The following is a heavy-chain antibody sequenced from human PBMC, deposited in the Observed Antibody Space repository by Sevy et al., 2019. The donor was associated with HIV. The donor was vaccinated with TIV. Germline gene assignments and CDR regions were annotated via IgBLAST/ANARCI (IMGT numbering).Heavy chain of an antibody. V-gene: IGHV1-69*13. CDR2: IIPTLGTE. CDR1: GGTFSSYA. Sequence: ASVKVSCKASGGTFSSYAISWVRQAPGQGLEWMGGIIPTLGTENYAQRFQGRVTITADETTSTAYMELSSVRAEETAVYYCAREIEAATRDFDYWGQGTLVTVSS. J-gene: IGHJ4*02. D-gene: IGHD6-13*01. CDR3: AREIEAATRDFDY.